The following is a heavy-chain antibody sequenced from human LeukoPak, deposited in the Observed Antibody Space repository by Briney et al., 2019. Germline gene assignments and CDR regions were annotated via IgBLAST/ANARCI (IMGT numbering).Heavy chain of an antibody. Sequence: ASVKVSCKASGYTFTSYYMHWVRQAPGEGLEWMGIINPTGVSTSYAQKLQGRVTMTTDTSTSTAYMELRSLRSDDTAVYYCARDKSRDYDSSGLFDPWGQGTLVTVSS. D-gene: IGHD3-22*01. CDR1: GYTFTSYY. J-gene: IGHJ5*02. CDR2: INPTGVST. V-gene: IGHV1-46*01. CDR3: ARDKSRDYDSSGLFDP.